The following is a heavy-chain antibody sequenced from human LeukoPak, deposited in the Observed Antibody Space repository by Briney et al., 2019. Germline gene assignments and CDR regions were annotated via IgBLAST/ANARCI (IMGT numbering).Heavy chain of an antibody. D-gene: IGHD2-15*01. CDR1: EFTFSHYN. CDR2: INRSSNYI. CDR3: ARVKDRTSAGRCYLPDD. V-gene: IGHV3-21*01. Sequence: GGSLRLSCVASEFTFSHYNMNWVRQAPGKGLEWLSSINRSSNYINYADSVKGRFTISRDNAKNTVYLQMNSLRAEDTAVYYCARVKDRTSAGRCYLPDDWGQGTLVTVSS. J-gene: IGHJ4*02.